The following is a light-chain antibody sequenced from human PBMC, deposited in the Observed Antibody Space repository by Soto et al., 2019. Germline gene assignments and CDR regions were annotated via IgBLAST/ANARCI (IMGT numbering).Light chain of an antibody. Sequence: QSVLTQPASVSGAPGQSITISCTGTSSDGGAYNYDSWYQQYPGEAPKVISYDVSHRAAGVSNRFSVSKSGNTAALTISRLTPHDEADSYCRSYNRASNYGFGTGTKV. J-gene: IGLJ1*01. CDR1: SSDGGAYNY. V-gene: IGLV2-14*01. CDR2: DVS. CDR3: RSYNRASNYG.